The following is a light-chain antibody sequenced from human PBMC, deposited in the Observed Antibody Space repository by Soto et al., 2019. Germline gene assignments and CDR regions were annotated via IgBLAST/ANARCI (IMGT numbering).Light chain of an antibody. J-gene: IGKJ1*01. Sequence: EIVLTQSPGTLSLSPGERATLSCRASQSVSSSYLAWYQQKPGQAPRLLIYGASSRATGIPDRFSGSGSGTDFTLTISRLGPEDFAVYYCQQYGSSPTTLGQGTKVDIK. CDR1: QSVSSSY. CDR2: GAS. V-gene: IGKV3-20*01. CDR3: QQYGSSPTT.